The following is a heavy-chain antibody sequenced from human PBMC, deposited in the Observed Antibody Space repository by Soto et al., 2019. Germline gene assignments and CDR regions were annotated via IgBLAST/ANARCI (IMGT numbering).Heavy chain of an antibody. Sequence: SETLSLTCAVSGYSIASGYYWAWIRQSPGKGLEWIGSIYHAGSVYYNPSLNSRVAVSLDTSKNHFSLKLTSVTAADTAVYYCAKPLTTVFYYGMDVWGQGTTVTVS. V-gene: IGHV4-38-2*01. CDR3: AKPLTTVFYYGMDV. CDR2: IYHAGSV. CDR1: GYSIASGYY. D-gene: IGHD4-17*01. J-gene: IGHJ6*02.